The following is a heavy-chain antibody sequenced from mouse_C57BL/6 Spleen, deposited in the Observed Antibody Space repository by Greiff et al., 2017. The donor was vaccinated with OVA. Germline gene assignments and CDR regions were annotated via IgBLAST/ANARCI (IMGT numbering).Heavy chain of an antibody. V-gene: IGHV3-6*01. J-gene: IGHJ4*01. Sequence: EVKLQESGPGLVKPSQSLSLTCSVTGYSITSGYYWNWIRQFPGNKLEWMGYISYDGSNNYNPSLKNRISITRDTSKNQFFLKLNSVTTEDTATYYCARDNYGYDVPMDYWGQGTSVTVSS. CDR1: GYSITSGYY. D-gene: IGHD2-2*01. CDR2: ISYDGSN. CDR3: ARDNYGYDVPMDY.